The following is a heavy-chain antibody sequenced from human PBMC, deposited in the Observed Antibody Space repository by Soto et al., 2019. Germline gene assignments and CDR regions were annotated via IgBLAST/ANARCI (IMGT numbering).Heavy chain of an antibody. CDR2: ASARNTNT. V-gene: IGHV3-23*01. J-gene: IGHJ5*02. Sequence: EVQLLESGGGLVQPGGSLRLSCATSGFSLTSHVISWVRQAPGKGLEWVSAASARNTNTYYADSVRGRFTISRDNSKSTVYLQLDSLRVDETAVYHCAKAGTSDGPRGYSSSWYGWFDPWGQGTLVVVSS. CDR1: GFSLTSHV. CDR3: AKAGTSDGPRGYSSSWYGWFDP. D-gene: IGHD6-13*01.